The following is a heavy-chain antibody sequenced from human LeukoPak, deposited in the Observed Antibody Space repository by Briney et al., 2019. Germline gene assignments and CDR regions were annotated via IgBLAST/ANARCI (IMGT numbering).Heavy chain of an antibody. V-gene: IGHV4-4*07. CDR2: IYTSGST. Sequence: PSETLSLTCTVSGGSISSYFWSWIRQPAGKGLEWIGHIYTSGSTNYNPSLKSRVTMSVDTSNNQFSLKLSSVTAADTAVYFCARDGGYYYYYMDVWGKGTTVTISS. J-gene: IGHJ6*03. CDR1: GGSISSYF. CDR3: ARDGGYYYYYMDV. D-gene: IGHD3-16*01.